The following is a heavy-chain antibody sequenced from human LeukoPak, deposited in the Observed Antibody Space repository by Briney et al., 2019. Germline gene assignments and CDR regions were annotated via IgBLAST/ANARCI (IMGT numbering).Heavy chain of an antibody. Sequence: GGSLRLSCTASGFTFSNYWMHWVRQVPGKGLVWVSRINTGGSSTTYADSVRGRFTISRDNAKNTLYLQMNSLRVEDTAVYYCARSNQADDYWGQGTLVTVSS. CDR3: ARSNQADDY. CDR2: INTGGSST. V-gene: IGHV3-74*01. CDR1: GFTFSNYW. D-gene: IGHD4-11*01. J-gene: IGHJ4*02.